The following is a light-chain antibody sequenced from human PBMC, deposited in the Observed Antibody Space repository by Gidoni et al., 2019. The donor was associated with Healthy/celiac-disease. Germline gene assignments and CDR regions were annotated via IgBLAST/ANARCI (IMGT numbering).Light chain of an antibody. CDR2: GAS. J-gene: IGKJ5*01. Sequence: EMVSTQSPGTLSLSPGERATLSRRASQSVSSSYLAWYQQKPGQAPRLLIYGASSRATGIPDRFSGSGSGTDFTLTISRLEPEDFAVYYCQQYGSSPITFXQXTRLEIK. CDR3: QQYGSSPIT. V-gene: IGKV3-20*01. CDR1: QSVSSSY.